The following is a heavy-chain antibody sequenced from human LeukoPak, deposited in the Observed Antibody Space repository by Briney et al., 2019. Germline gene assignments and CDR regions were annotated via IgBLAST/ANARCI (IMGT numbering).Heavy chain of an antibody. CDR3: AKGREVVTAIREMGV. D-gene: IGHD2-21*02. CDR2: ISSSSTII. J-gene: IGHJ6*02. V-gene: IGHV3-48*01. Sequence: GGSLRLSCAASGFTFSSYSMNWVRQAPGKGLEWISYISSSSTIIYYADSVKGRFTISRGNAKNSLYLQMNSLRAEDTAVYYCAKGREVVTAIREMGVWGQGTTVTVSS. CDR1: GFTFSSYS.